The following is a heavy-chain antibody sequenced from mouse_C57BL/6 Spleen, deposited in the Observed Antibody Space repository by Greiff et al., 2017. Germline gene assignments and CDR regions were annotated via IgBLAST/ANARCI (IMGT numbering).Heavy chain of an antibody. CDR2: IYPSDSET. V-gene: IGHV1-61*01. Sequence: VQLQQPGAELVRPGSSVKLSCKASGYTFTSYWMDWVKQRPGQGLEWIGNIYPSDSETHYNQKFKDKATLTVDKSSSTAYMQLSSLTSEHSAVYYCARGSFYYGSSYWYFDVWGTGTTVTVSS. CDR3: ARGSFYYGSSYWYFDV. D-gene: IGHD1-1*01. CDR1: GYTFTSYW. J-gene: IGHJ1*03.